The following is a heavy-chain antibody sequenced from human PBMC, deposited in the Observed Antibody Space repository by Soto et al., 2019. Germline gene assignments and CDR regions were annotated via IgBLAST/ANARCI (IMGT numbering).Heavy chain of an antibody. Sequence: QITLKESGPTLVKPTQTLTLTCTFSGFSLSTSGVGVGWIRQPPGKALEWLALIYWDDDKRYSPSLKSRLTITKDTSKNQVVLTMTNMDPVDTATYYCAHRVVDYDSSGYSLWAFDIWGQGTMVTVSS. CDR3: AHRVVDYDSSGYSLWAFDI. CDR1: GFSLSTSGVG. J-gene: IGHJ3*02. CDR2: IYWDDDK. D-gene: IGHD3-22*01. V-gene: IGHV2-5*02.